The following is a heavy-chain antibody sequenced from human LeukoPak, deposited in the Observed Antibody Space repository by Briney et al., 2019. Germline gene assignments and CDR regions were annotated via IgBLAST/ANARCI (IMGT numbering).Heavy chain of an antibody. J-gene: IGHJ4*02. Sequence: ASVKVSFKSSGYTFTSYGISWVRQAPGQGLEWMGWISAYNGNTNYAQKLQGRVTITTDTSTSTAYMELRSLRSDDTAVYYCARGSPPLIAAASPESYWGQGTLVTVSS. CDR3: ARGSPPLIAAASPESY. V-gene: IGHV1-18*01. CDR2: ISAYNGNT. D-gene: IGHD6-13*01. CDR1: GYTFTSYG.